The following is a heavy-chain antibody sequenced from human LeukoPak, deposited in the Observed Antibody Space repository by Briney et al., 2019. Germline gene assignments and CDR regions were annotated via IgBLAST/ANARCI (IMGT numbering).Heavy chain of an antibody. Sequence: GGSLRLSCAASGFTVSSNYMSWVRQAPGKGLEWVSVIYSGGSTYYADSVKGRFAISRDNSKSTLYLQMNSLRAEDTAVYYCARDLDGSGSQAYWGQGTLVTVSS. V-gene: IGHV3-66*01. CDR2: IYSGGST. J-gene: IGHJ4*02. D-gene: IGHD3-10*01. CDR3: ARDLDGSGSQAY. CDR1: GFTVSSNY.